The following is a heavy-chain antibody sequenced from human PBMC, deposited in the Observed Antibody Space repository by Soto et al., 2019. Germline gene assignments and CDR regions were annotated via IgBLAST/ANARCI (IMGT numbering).Heavy chain of an antibody. CDR2: IYWNDDK. J-gene: IGHJ4*02. D-gene: IGHD6-6*01. CDR3: ARTNSSSPIDY. CDR1: GISLSTFGVG. Sequence: QITLKESGPTLVNPTQTLTLTCAFSGISLSTFGVGVGWIRQPPGKALEWLALIYWNDDKRYSPSLKSRLTITKDTSKNQVVLTMTNMDPVDTATYSCARTNSSSPIDYWGQGTLVTVSS. V-gene: IGHV2-5*01.